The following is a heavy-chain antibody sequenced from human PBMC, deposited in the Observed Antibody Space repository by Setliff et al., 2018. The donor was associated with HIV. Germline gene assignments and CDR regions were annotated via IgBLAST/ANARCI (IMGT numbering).Heavy chain of an antibody. J-gene: IGHJ4*02. D-gene: IGHD6-6*01. CDR3: ARDHIAARSVDY. CDR1: GYTFSDYQ. Sequence: ASVKVSCKASGYTFSDYQMHWLRQAPGQGLEWMGLIGPSGSSTTYAQNFQGRVTMSRDTSTNTVYMELSSLRSEDTAVYYCARDHIAARSVDYWGQGTLVTVSS. V-gene: IGHV1-46*01. CDR2: IGPSGSST.